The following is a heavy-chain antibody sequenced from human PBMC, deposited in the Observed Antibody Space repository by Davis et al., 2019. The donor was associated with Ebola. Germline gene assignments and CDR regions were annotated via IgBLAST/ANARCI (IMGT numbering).Heavy chain of an antibody. Sequence: PSETLSLTCAVYGGSFSAYYWSWIRQSPGKGLEWIGEINHTGNTNYNPSLKSRVTISLDRSKKQFSLRLYSVTAADTAVFYCARGRSWAFDIWGQGTIVTVSS. CDR1: GGSFSAYY. J-gene: IGHJ3*02. V-gene: IGHV4-34*01. CDR3: ARGRSWAFDI. CDR2: INHTGNT.